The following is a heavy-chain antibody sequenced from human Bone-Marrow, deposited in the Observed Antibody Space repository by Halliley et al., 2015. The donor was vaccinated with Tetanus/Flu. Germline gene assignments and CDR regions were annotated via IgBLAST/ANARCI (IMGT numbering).Heavy chain of an antibody. J-gene: IGHJ6*02. CDR3: ARQLDYFYGMDV. D-gene: IGHD3-3*02. Sequence: LEWRGKIDPGDSDIKYSPSFEGHVTISADTSTRTAYLQWSSLKASDTALYYCARQLDYFYGMDVWGQGTTVTVSS. CDR2: IDPGDSDI. V-gene: IGHV5-10-1*01.